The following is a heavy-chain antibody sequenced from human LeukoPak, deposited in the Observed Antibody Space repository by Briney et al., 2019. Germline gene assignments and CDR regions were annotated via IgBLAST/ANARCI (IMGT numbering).Heavy chain of an antibody. J-gene: IGHJ4*02. V-gene: IGHV1-18*01. CDR3: ARLFLGSSWYFDY. D-gene: IGHD6-13*01. CDR1: GYTFTTYG. CDR2: ISTNNGDT. Sequence: ASVRVSCKASGYTFTTYGVTWARQAPGQGLEWMGWISTNNGDTNCAQKFQGRVTMTTDTSTTTAYMELTSLRSDDTAVYYCARLFLGSSWYFDYWGQGTLVSVSS.